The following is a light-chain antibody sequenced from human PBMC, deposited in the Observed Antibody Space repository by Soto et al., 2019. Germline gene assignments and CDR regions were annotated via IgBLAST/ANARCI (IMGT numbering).Light chain of an antibody. CDR1: SSDVGGYNY. J-gene: IGLJ2*01. CDR3: CSYGGSNNLV. CDR2: EDT. Sequence: QSALTQPPSASGSPGQSVTISCTGTSSDVGGYNYVSWYQHHPGKAPKLMIYEDTERPPGVPDRFSGSKSGNTASLTVSGLQAEDEADYYCCSYGGSNNLVFGGGTKLTVL. V-gene: IGLV2-8*01.